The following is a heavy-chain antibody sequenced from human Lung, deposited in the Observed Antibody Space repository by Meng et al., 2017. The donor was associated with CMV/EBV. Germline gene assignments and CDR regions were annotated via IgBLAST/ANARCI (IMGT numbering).Heavy chain of an antibody. CDR3: ARTVGRTPGDY. V-gene: IGHV2-5*02. CDR1: GFSRSTSGVS. D-gene: IGHD2-8*02. J-gene: IGHJ4*02. CDR2: IYWDDDE. Sequence: QITLKESCPTLVKPTQTLTLTCTFSGFSRSTSGVSVGWIRQPPGKALEWLALIYWDDDERYSPSLKSRLTITKDTSKNQVVLKMTNMDPVDTATYYCARTVGRTPGDYWGQGTLVTVSS.